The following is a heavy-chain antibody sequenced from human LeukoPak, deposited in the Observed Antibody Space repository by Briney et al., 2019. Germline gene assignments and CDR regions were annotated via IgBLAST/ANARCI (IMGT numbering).Heavy chain of an antibody. CDR2: MNPNSGNT. V-gene: IGHV1-8*02. D-gene: IGHD3-22*01. CDR1: GFTFTNYY. CDR3: ARVGHYDRNGAFDY. J-gene: IGHJ4*02. Sequence: ASVKVSCKASGFTFTNYYINWVRQAPGQGLEWMGWMNPNSGNTDYAQNFQGRVTMTRNTTMGIAYMELSSLRSEDTAVYYCARVGHYDRNGAFDYWGQGVLVTVSS.